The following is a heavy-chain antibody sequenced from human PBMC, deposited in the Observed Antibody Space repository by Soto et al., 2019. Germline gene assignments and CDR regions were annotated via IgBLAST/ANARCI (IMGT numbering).Heavy chain of an antibody. D-gene: IGHD2-15*01. CDR2: INAGNGNT. CDR1: GYTFTSYA. CDR3: ASSGYLLPNPYGMDV. V-gene: IGHV1-3*01. J-gene: IGHJ6*02. Sequence: GASVKASCKASGYTFTSYAMHWVRQAPGQRLEWMGWINAGNGNTKYSQKFQGRVTITRDTSASTAYMELSSLRSEDTAVYYCASSGYLLPNPYGMDVWGQGTTVTVSS.